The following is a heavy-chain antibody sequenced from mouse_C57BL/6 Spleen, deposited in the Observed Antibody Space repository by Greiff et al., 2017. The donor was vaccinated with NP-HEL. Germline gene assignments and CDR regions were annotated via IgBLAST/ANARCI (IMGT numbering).Heavy chain of an antibody. V-gene: IGHV3-6*01. Sequence: EVHLVESGPGLVKPSQSLSLTCSVTGYSITSGYYWNWIRQFPGNKLEWMGYISYDGSNNYNPSLKNRISITRDTSKNQFFLKLNSVTTEDTATYYCARTDYYGSSPFAYWGQGTLVTVSA. CDR1: GYSITSGYY. J-gene: IGHJ3*01. CDR3: ARTDYYGSSPFAY. CDR2: ISYDGSN. D-gene: IGHD1-1*01.